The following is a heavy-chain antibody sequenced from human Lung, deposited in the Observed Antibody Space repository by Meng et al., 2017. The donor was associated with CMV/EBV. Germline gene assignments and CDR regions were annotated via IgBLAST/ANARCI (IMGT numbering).Heavy chain of an antibody. CDR2: ISTNNGNT. V-gene: IGHV1-18*01. D-gene: IGHD3-10*01. Sequence: SVKVSXXASGYSFTSYGISWVRQAPGQGLEWMGWISTNNGNTIYAQKLQDRVTMTRDTSTSTAYMELRSLRSDDTAVYYCARDMYGSGSYYYGMDVWGQGTXVTVSS. CDR1: GYSFTSYG. J-gene: IGHJ6*02. CDR3: ARDMYGSGSYYYGMDV.